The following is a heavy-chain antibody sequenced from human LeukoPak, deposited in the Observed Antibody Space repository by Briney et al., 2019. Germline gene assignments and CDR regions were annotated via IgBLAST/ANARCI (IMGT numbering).Heavy chain of an antibody. J-gene: IGHJ4*02. V-gene: IGHV3-11*05. Sequence: GGSLRLSCAASGFTFSDYYMSWIRQAPGKGLEWVAYISTSSSSTDSADSVRGRFTISRDNAKNTLFLQMDSLRTEDTAVYYCARGGRIAAAAYWGQGTLVTVSS. CDR1: GFTFSDYY. CDR3: ARGGRIAAAAY. CDR2: ISTSSSST. D-gene: IGHD6-13*01.